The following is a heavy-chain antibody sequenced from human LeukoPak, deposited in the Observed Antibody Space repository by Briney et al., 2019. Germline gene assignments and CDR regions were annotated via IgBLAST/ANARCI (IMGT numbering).Heavy chain of an antibody. D-gene: IGHD6-13*01. V-gene: IGHV3-23*01. CDR2: ISGSGGST. CDR3: AKAAGSSWPRHIDY. CDR1: GFTFSSYG. J-gene: IGHJ4*02. Sequence: GGTLRLSRAASGFTFSSYGMSWVRQAPGKGLEWVSAISGSGGSTYYADSVKGRFTISRDNSKNTLYLQMNSLRAEDTAVYYCAKAAGSSWPRHIDYWGQGTLVTVSS.